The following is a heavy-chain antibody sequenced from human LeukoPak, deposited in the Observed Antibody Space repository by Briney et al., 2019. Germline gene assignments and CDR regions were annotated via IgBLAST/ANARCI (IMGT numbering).Heavy chain of an antibody. CDR3: ARSYDSSGYFPNFDY. CDR1: GFTFDDYG. D-gene: IGHD3-22*01. V-gene: IGHV3-20*04. CDR2: INWNGGST. J-gene: IGHJ4*02. Sequence: GGSLRLSCAASGFTFDDYGMSWVRQAPGKGLEWVSGINWNGGSTGYADSVKGRFTISRDNAKNSLYLQMNSLRAEDTALYYCARSYDSSGYFPNFDYWGQGTLVTVSS.